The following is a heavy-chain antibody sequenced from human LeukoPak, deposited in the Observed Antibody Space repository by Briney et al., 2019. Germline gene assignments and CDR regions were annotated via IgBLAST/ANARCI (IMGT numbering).Heavy chain of an antibody. CDR3: ARESRIAVAGHDYYFDY. D-gene: IGHD6-19*01. J-gene: IGHJ4*02. CDR1: GFTFSSYA. Sequence: GGSLRLSCAASGFTFSSYAMHWVRQAPGKGLEWVAVISYDGSNKYYADSVKGRFTISRDNSKNTLYLQMNSLRAEDTAVYYCARESRIAVAGHDYYFDYWGQGTLVTVSS. V-gene: IGHV3-30-3*01. CDR2: ISYDGSNK.